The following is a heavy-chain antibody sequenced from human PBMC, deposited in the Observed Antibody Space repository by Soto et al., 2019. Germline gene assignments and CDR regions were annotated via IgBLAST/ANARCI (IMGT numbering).Heavy chain of an antibody. CDR3: ARGKNRIQLWFAPWFDP. CDR1: GGSISSGGYY. CDR2: IYYSGST. V-gene: IGHV4-31*03. J-gene: IGHJ5*02. D-gene: IGHD5-18*01. Sequence: SETLSLTCTVSGGSISSGGYYWSWIRQHPGKGLEWIGYIYYSGSTYYNPSLKSRVTISVDTSKNQFSLKLSSVTAADTAVYYCARGKNRIQLWFAPWFDPWGQGTLVTAPQ.